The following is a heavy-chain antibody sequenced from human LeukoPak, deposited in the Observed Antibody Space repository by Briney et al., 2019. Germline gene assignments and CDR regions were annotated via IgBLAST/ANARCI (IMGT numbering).Heavy chain of an antibody. J-gene: IGHJ4*02. CDR1: GFTFSTSA. CDR2: ISYDGNNK. CDR3: ARERSDSSSWYVFDY. V-gene: IGHV3-30-3*01. Sequence: GGSLRLSCAASGFTFSTSAISWVRQAPGKGLEWVASISYDGNNKYYADSVKGRFTISRDDSKDTLYLQMNSLRAEDTAVLYCARERSDSSSWYVFDYWGQGTLVTVSS. D-gene: IGHD6-13*01.